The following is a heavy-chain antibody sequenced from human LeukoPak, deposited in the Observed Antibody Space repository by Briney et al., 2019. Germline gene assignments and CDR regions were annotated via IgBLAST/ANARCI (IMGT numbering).Heavy chain of an antibody. CDR1: GFTFNSYW. CDR3: ARDSALPLTMVRGVIDY. Sequence: GGSLRLSFAASGFTFNSYWMHWVRQAPGKGLEWVAVIWYDGSNKYYADSVKGRFTISRDNSKNTLYLQMNSLRAEDTAVYYCARDSALPLTMVRGVIDYWGQGTLVTVSS. V-gene: IGHV3-33*01. J-gene: IGHJ4*02. CDR2: IWYDGSNK. D-gene: IGHD3-10*01.